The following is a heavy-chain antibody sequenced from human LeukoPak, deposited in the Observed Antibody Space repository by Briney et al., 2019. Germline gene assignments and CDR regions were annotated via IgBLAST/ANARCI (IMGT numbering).Heavy chain of an antibody. CDR3: AKGWTSIKYDS. Sequence: GEALRLSCAASGFTFNTYAMSWVRQAPGKGLESVSAISSSGGSTFHADSVNGRFTISRDNSKNTLYLQMNSLKAEDTAVYYCAKGWTSIKYDSWGQGTLVTVSS. D-gene: IGHD3/OR15-3a*01. V-gene: IGHV3-23*01. CDR1: GFTFNTYA. CDR2: ISSSGGST. J-gene: IGHJ4*02.